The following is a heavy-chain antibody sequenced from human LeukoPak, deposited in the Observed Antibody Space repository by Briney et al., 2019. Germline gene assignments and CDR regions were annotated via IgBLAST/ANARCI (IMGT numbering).Heavy chain of an antibody. CDR1: GYTLTELS. Sequence: ASVKVSCKVSGYTLTELSMHWVRQAPGKGLEWMGGFDPEDGETIYAQKFQGRVTMTEDTSTDTAYMELSSLRSEDTAVYYCATANYYYDSSGPPPPHYWGQGTLVTVSS. V-gene: IGHV1-24*01. J-gene: IGHJ4*02. CDR3: ATANYYYDSSGPPPPHY. CDR2: FDPEDGET. D-gene: IGHD3-22*01.